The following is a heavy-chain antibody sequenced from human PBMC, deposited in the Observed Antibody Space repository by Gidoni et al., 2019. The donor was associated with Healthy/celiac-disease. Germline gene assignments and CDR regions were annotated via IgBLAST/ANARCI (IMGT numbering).Heavy chain of an antibody. Sequence: EVQLVEPGGGLVQPGRSLRLSCTVSGFTFGDYAMSWFRQAPGKGLEWVGFIRSKAYGGTTEYAASVKGRFTISRDDSKSIAYLQMNSLKTEDTAVYYCTRERDSSLDAFDIWGQGTMVTVSS. V-gene: IGHV3-49*03. J-gene: IGHJ3*02. CDR2: IRSKAYGGTT. CDR3: TRERDSSLDAFDI. CDR1: GFTFGDYA. D-gene: IGHD6-19*01.